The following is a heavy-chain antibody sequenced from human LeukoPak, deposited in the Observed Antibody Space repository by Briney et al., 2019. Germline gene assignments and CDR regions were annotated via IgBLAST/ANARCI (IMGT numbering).Heavy chain of an antibody. CDR3: ASGVVARGDY. D-gene: IGHD3-16*01. V-gene: IGHV3-21*01. CDR1: GFTFSSYS. Sequence: KSGGSLRLSCAASGFTFSSYSMNWVRQAPGKGLEWVSSISSSSSYIYYADSVKGRFTISTDNAKNSLYLQMNSPRAEDTAVYYCASGVVARGDYWGQGTLVTVSS. CDR2: ISSSSSYI. J-gene: IGHJ4*02.